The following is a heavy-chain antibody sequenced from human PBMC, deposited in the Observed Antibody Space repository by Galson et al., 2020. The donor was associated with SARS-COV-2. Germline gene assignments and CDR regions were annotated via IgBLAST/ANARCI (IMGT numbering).Heavy chain of an antibody. J-gene: IGHJ5*02. V-gene: IGHV3-21*01. CDR3: ARDLMTTVTSGSFDP. Sequence: KIGESLKISCAASGFTFSSYSMNWVRQAPGKGLEWVSSISSSSSYIYYADSVKGRFTISRDNGKNSLYLQRNSLRAEDTAVYYCARDLMTTVTSGSFDPWGQGTLVTVSS. CDR2: ISSSSSYI. CDR1: GFTFSSYS. D-gene: IGHD4-17*01.